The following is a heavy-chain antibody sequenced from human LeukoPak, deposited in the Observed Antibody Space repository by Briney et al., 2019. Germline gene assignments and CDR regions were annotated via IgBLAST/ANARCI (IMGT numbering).Heavy chain of an antibody. CDR2: INHSGST. J-gene: IGHJ4*02. CDR3: ARGKEDGRPNDY. Sequence: SETLSLTCAVYGGSFSGYYWGWIRQPPGKGLEWIGEINHSGSTNYNPSLKSRVTISVDTSKNQFSLKLGSVTAADTAVYYCARGKEDGRPNDYWGQGTLVTVSS. CDR1: GGSFSGYY. V-gene: IGHV4-34*01.